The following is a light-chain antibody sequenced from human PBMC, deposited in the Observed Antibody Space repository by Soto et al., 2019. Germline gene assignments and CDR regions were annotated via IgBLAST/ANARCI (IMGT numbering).Light chain of an antibody. V-gene: IGKV3-11*01. CDR1: QSVTNY. CDR2: DAS. Sequence: EIVLTQSPATLALSPGERATLSCRASQSVTNYLAWYQQKPGQSPRLLIFDASNRATGIPARFSGSGSATDFTLTITSLEPEDFAVYYCQHRAIWPVSFGQGTRLEI. J-gene: IGKJ5*01. CDR3: QHRAIWPVS.